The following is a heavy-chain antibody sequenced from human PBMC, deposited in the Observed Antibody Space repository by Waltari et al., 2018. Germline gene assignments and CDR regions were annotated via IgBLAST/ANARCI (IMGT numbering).Heavy chain of an antibody. Sequence: QVQLQQWGAGLLKPSETLSLTCAVYGGSFSGFYCRWIRQPPGKGMEWIGEINHSGRTNDSPCRKSRVTLAVDTSKNQLSLKLSSVTAADTAVYFCARANGGMAARKNKYNWFDPWGQGTLVTVSS. CDR1: GGSFSGFY. D-gene: IGHD6-6*01. J-gene: IGHJ5*02. CDR3: ARANGGMAARKNKYNWFDP. CDR2: INHSGRT. V-gene: IGHV4-34*01.